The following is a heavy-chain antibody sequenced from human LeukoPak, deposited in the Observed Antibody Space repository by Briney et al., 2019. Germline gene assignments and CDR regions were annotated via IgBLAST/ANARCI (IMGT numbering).Heavy chain of an antibody. CDR2: ISGIGTTT. J-gene: IGHJ5*02. CDR3: TKKRTTSVTDWFDP. D-gene: IGHD4-17*01. Sequence: GGSLRLSCTASGFPFSSYAMTWVRQAPGKGLECVSVISGIGTTTYYADSVKGRFTISRDNSKNTLFLQMDSLRVEDTATYYCTKKRTTSVTDWFDPWGQGTLVTVSS. V-gene: IGHV3-23*01. CDR1: GFPFSSYA.